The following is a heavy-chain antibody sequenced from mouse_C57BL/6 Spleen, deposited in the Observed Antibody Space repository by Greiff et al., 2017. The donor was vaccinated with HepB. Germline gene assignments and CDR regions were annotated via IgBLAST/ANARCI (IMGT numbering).Heavy chain of an antibody. J-gene: IGHJ4*01. CDR3: ARGIDGYLYYDAMDY. CDR1: GYAFSSSW. CDR2: IYPGDGDT. V-gene: IGHV1-82*01. D-gene: IGHD2-3*01. Sequence: QVQLQQSGPELVKPGASVKISCKASGYAFSSSWMNWVKQRPGKGLEWIGRIYPGDGDTNYNGKFKGQATLTADKSSSTAYMQLSSLTSEDSAVYFCARGIDGYLYYDAMDYWGQGTSVTVSS.